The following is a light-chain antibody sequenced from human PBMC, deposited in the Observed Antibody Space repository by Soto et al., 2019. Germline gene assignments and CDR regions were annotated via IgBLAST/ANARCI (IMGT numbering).Light chain of an antibody. V-gene: IGLV2-23*02. CDR1: SSDVGSYNL. Sequence: QSVLTQPASVSGSPGQSITISCTGTSSDVGSYNLVSWYQQHPGKAPKLMIYEVTKRPSGVSNRFSGSKSGDTASLTISGLRAEEEAVYYGPLYARDNCCFSGTGTKVTL. CDR3: PLYARDNCCF. J-gene: IGLJ1*01. CDR2: EVT.